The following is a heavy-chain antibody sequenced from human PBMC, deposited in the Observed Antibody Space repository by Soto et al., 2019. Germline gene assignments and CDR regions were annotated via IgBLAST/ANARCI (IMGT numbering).Heavy chain of an antibody. Sequence: QVQLVESGGGVVQPGRSLRLSCAASGFTFSSYGMHWVRQAPGKGLEWVAVISYDGSNKYYADSVKGRFTISKDNSKNPRYLQRNSLRAEGKAVYYCAKGLGYCGGDCYSRFDLWGRGTPVTVSS. CDR3: AKGLGYCGGDCYSRFDL. J-gene: IGHJ2*01. V-gene: IGHV3-30*18. CDR2: ISYDGSNK. D-gene: IGHD2-21*02. CDR1: GFTFSSYG.